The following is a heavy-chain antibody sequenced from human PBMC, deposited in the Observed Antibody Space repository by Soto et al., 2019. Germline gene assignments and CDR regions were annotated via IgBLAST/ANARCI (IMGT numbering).Heavy chain of an antibody. CDR3: AKSTHWGYDSSGSDH. Sequence: GGSLRLSCSASGFTFNTYTMHWVRQSPGKGLEWVSAISGRGDGTYYAASVKGRFTVSRDNSNLYLQMNSLRVEDTAVYFCAKSTHWGYDSSGSDHWGQGTLVTVSS. V-gene: IGHV3-23*01. D-gene: IGHD3-22*01. J-gene: IGHJ1*01. CDR2: ISGRGDGT. CDR1: GFTFNTYT.